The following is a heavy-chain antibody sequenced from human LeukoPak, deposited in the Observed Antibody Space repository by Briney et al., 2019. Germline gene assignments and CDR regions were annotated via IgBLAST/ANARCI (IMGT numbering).Heavy chain of an antibody. V-gene: IGHV4-34*01. CDR2: INRSGST. Sequence: SETLSLTCAAYGGSFSGYYWSWIRQPPGKGLEWIGEINRSGSTNYNPSLKSRVTISVDTSKNQFSLKLSSVTAADTAVYYCARNDYYYGSGSYLDYWGQGTLVTVSS. CDR1: GGSFSGYY. J-gene: IGHJ4*02. D-gene: IGHD3-10*01. CDR3: ARNDYYYGSGSYLDY.